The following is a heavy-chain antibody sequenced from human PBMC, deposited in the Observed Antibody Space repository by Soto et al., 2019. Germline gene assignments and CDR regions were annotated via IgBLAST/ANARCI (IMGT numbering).Heavy chain of an antibody. Sequence: SVKVSCKASGGTFSSYAISWVRQAPGQGLEWMGGIIPIFGTANYAQKFQGRVTITADESTSTAYMELSSLRSEDTAVYYCARITKAAAGTDYFDYWGKGTLVTVSS. CDR3: ARITKAAAGTDYFDY. V-gene: IGHV1-69*13. J-gene: IGHJ4*02. D-gene: IGHD6-13*01. CDR2: IIPIFGTA. CDR1: GGTFSSYA.